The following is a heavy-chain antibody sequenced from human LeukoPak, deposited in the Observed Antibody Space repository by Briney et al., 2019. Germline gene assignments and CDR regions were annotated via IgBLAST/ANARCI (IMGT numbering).Heavy chain of an antibody. J-gene: IGHJ4*02. CDR3: ARVTGYMIEDYFDY. Sequence: SQTLSLTRAISGDSFSSNGAAWHWIRQSPSRGLEWLGRTYYRSKWYNDYALSVKSRITVNPDTSKNQFSLKLSSVTAADMAVYYCARVTGYMIEDYFDYWGQGTLVTVSS. V-gene: IGHV6-1*01. D-gene: IGHD3-22*01. CDR1: GDSFSSNGAA. CDR2: TYYRSKWYN.